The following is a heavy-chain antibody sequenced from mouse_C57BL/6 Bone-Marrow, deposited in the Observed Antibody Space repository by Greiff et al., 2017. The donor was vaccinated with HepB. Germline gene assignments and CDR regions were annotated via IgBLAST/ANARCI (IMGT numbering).Heavy chain of an antibody. Sequence: VHVKQSGPVLVKPGASVKMSCKASGYTFTDYYMNWVKQSHGKSLEWIGVINPYNGGTSYNQKFKGKATLTVDKSSSTAYMELNSLTSEDSAVYYCARDYYGSSHPYYFDYWGQGTTLTVSS. CDR2: INPYNGGT. D-gene: IGHD1-1*01. V-gene: IGHV1-19*01. CDR3: ARDYYGSSHPYYFDY. J-gene: IGHJ2*01. CDR1: GYTFTDYY.